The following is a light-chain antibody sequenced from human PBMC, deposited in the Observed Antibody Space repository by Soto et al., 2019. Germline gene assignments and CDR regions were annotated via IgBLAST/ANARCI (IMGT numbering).Light chain of an antibody. Sequence: DIQMTQSPSSLSASVGDRVTITCPASQDISNYVNWYQQKTGKAPKLLIYDGSNLETGIPSRYSGSGSGKNFTFRISSLQPEDIATHECQPYNKPHTFGPGSKVDSK. CDR1: QDISNY. V-gene: IGKV1-33*01. CDR3: QPYNKPHT. CDR2: DGS. J-gene: IGKJ3*01.